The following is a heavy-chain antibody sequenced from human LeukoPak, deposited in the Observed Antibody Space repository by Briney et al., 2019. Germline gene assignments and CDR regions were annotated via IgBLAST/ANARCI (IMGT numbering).Heavy chain of an antibody. D-gene: IGHD6-25*01. CDR3: AAAHGKH. CDR2: TYYRSKWYS. CDR1: GDSVSSNSGT. V-gene: IGHV6-1*01. Sequence: SQTLSLTCAISGDSVSSNSGTWNWIRQSPSSGLEWLGRTYYRSKWYSDYAPSVKGRITINPDTSKNHFSLQLNSVTPEDTAVYYCAAAHGKHWGQGTLVIVSS. J-gene: IGHJ1*01.